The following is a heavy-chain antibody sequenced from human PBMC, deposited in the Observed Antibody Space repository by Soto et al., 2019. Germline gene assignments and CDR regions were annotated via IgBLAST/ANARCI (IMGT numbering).Heavy chain of an antibody. CDR3: APELSDNPGSPFAL. Sequence: QVQLVQSGAEVKKPGSSVKVSCKASGVTFSSETVSWVRQAPGQGLEWMGGIIPIFGTPDYAQRFQGRVTLAADGSTAKVYMQTRSLRSDEASVYCSAPELSDNPGSPFALWCPAAVVTGSS. CDR1: GVTFSSET. V-gene: IGHV1-69*01. CDR2: IIPIFGTP. J-gene: IGHJ4*02. D-gene: IGHD3-10*01.